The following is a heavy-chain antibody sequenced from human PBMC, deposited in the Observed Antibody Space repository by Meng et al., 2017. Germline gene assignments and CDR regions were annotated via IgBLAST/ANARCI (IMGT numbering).Heavy chain of an antibody. Sequence: ASVKVSCKASGYTFSSYGISRVRQAPGQGLEWMGWISAYNGNTNYALTLQGRVTMTTDTSTATAYMELRSLRSDDTAVYYCARETYHYGAGTSLYVVSSAMDVWGQGTTVTVSS. CDR1: GYTFSSYG. J-gene: IGHJ6*02. D-gene: IGHD3-10*01. V-gene: IGHV1-18*01. CDR2: ISAYNGNT. CDR3: ARETYHYGAGTSLYVVSSAMDV.